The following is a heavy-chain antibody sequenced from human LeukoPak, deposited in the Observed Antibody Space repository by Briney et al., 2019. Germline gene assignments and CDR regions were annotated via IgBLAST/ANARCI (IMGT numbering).Heavy chain of an antibody. CDR2: IIPIFGTA. CDR1: GGTFSSYA. D-gene: IGHD5-12*01. Sequence: ASVKVSCKASGGTFSSYAISWVRQAPGQGLEWMGVIIPIFGTANYAQKFQCRVTITADESTSKAYMELSILRSEDTAVYYCARRVLRRGYSGYGGLDYWGQGNLVTVSS. J-gene: IGHJ4*02. CDR3: ARRVLRRGYSGYGGLDY. V-gene: IGHV1-69*13.